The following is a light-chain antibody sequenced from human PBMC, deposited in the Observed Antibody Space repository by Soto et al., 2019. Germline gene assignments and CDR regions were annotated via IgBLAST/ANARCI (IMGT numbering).Light chain of an antibody. V-gene: IGKV1-5*01. Sequence: DIQMTQSPSTLSASVGDRVNITCRASQRITSWLAWYQQKPGKAPNLLIYDASSLETAVPSRFSGSGSGTEFTLTVSSLQRDDFGTYYCQQYFSYPYTFGHGTKLEIK. J-gene: IGKJ2*01. CDR2: DAS. CDR3: QQYFSYPYT. CDR1: QRITSW.